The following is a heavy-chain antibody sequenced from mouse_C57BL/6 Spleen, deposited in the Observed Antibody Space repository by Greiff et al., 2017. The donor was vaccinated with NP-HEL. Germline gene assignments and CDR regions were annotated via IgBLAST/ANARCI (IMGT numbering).Heavy chain of an antibody. J-gene: IGHJ4*01. CDR3: ARKRAAYAMDY. Sequence: VQLQQSEAELVKPGASVKISCKASGYAFSSYWMNWVKQRPGKGLEWIGQIYPGDGDTNYNGKFKGKATLTADKSSSTAYMQLSSLTSEDSAVYFCARKRAAYAMDYWGQGTSVTVSS. V-gene: IGHV1-80*01. CDR1: GYAFSSYW. CDR2: IYPGDGDT. D-gene: IGHD3-3*01.